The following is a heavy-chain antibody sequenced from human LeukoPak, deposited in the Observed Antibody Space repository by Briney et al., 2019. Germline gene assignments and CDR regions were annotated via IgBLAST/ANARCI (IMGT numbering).Heavy chain of an antibody. V-gene: IGHV3-11*01. CDR1: GFTSADPY. CDR2: MSNSGSII. Sequence: GGSLRLSREAPGFTSADPYVSWIRQAPGRGLEWVSYMSNSGSIIYYADSVKGRFTISMDNTKTFLYLQMNSLRDEDTAVYYCARLCYGAYYFYYLLDLGGRGTAVTVSS. CDR3: ARLCYGAYYFYYLLDL. J-gene: IGHJ6*03. D-gene: IGHD2-15*01.